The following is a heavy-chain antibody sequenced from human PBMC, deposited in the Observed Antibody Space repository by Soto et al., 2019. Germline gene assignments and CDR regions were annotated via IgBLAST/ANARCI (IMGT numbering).Heavy chain of an antibody. J-gene: IGHJ3*02. V-gene: IGHV4-4*02. Sequence: QVQLQESGPGLVKPSGTLSLTCAVSGGSISSSNWWSWVRQPPGKGLEWIGEIYHSGSTNYNPSLRSRVTIPVDRSKNQFSLKLSSVTAADTAVYYCARVLGNDAFDIWGQGTVVTVSS. CDR1: GGSISSSNW. CDR3: ARVLGNDAFDI. D-gene: IGHD3-3*02. CDR2: IYHSGST.